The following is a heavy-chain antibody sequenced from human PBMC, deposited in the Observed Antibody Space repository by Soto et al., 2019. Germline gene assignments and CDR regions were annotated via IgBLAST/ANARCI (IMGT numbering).Heavy chain of an antibody. V-gene: IGHV3-23*01. CDR2: ISVSGDNT. Sequence: EVQLLESGGGLVQPGGSLRLSCAASGFTFRNYAMSWVRQAPGKGLEWVSDISVSGDNTNYADSVKGRFTISRDNAKNTLFLQMNSLRTEDTAVYYCAKIAIVDSLGFELARDYWGQGVLVTVSS. CDR1: GFTFRNYA. CDR3: AKIAIVDSLGFELARDY. D-gene: IGHD5-12*01. J-gene: IGHJ4*02.